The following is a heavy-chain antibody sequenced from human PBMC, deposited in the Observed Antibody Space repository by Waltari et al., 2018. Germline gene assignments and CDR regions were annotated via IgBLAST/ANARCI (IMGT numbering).Heavy chain of an antibody. J-gene: IGHJ3*02. CDR2: ISSSSSYI. CDR3: ARDHFNGAFDI. CDR1: GFPFSISS. V-gene: IGHV3-21*01. D-gene: IGHD2-8*01. Sequence: EVQLVESGGGLVKPGESLRLSCAASGFPFSISSINWVRQAPGTGLEWVSSISSSSSYIYYADSVKGRFTISRDNAKNSLYLQMNSLRAEDTAVYYCARDHFNGAFDIWGQGTMVTVSS.